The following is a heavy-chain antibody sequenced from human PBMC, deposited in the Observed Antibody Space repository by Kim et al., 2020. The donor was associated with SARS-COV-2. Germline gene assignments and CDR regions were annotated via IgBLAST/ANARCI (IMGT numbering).Heavy chain of an antibody. CDR2: IRSKAYGGTT. CDR1: GFTFGDYA. CDR3: TREYYDILTGYGQESWFDP. V-gene: IGHV3-49*03. Sequence: GGSLRLSCTASGFTFGDYAMSWFRQAPGKGLEWVGFIRSKAYGGTTEYAASVKGRFTISRDDSKSIAYLQMNSLKTEDTAVYYCTREYYDILTGYGQESWFDPWGQGTLVTVSS. D-gene: IGHD3-9*01. J-gene: IGHJ5*02.